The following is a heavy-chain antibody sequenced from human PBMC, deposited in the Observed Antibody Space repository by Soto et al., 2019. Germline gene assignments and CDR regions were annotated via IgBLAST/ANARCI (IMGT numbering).Heavy chain of an antibody. D-gene: IGHD3-9*01. CDR3: AQDSHARSFDCGSAPQRPNGFDP. CDR1: GYTFTDHY. V-gene: IGHV1-69-2*01. Sequence: EVHLVQSGAEVKNPGPTVKISCEVSGYTFTDHYIHWVQQAPRKGLEWVGLVDPEDGETRYAEKFQDRVRITADSLSDTTYIDLSILRSEDTAVYYCAQDSHARSFDCGSAPQRPNGFDPWGQGPLVLVSS. CDR2: VDPEDGET. J-gene: IGHJ5*02.